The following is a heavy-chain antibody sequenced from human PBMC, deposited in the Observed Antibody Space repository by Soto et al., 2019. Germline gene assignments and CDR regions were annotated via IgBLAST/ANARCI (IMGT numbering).Heavy chain of an antibody. CDR2: MNPNRGNT. D-gene: IGHD3-10*01. V-gene: IGHV1-8*01. J-gene: IGHJ6*01. CDR3: ASGSWFGDLGNVDYALAV. Sequence: QVQLVQSGAEVKKPGASVKVSCKASGYTFSSNDINWVRQAPGQGLEGMGWMNPNRGNTDSAEKFRGRVAMTTNTSISTAYMALSSMRSEDTAVYYCASGSWFGDLGNVDYALAVW. CDR1: GYTFSSND.